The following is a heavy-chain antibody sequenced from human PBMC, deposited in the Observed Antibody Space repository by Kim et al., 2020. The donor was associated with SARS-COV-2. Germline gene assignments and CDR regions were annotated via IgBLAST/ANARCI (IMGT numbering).Heavy chain of an antibody. Sequence: ASVKVSCKASGYTFTNYYIFWVRQAPGQGLEWMGWINPNTGDANYAQTFQGRVTMTRDTSFSTAYMQLSRLRSDDTALYYCAREDFVPASMRGWLDPWGQGTLVTVSS. CDR1: GYTFTNYY. CDR2: INPNTGDA. D-gene: IGHD2-2*01. J-gene: IGHJ5*02. CDR3: AREDFVPASMRGWLDP. V-gene: IGHV1-2*02.